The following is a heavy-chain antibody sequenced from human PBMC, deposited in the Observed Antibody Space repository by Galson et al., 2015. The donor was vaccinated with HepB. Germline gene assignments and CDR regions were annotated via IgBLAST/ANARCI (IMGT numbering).Heavy chain of an antibody. CDR2: IIPIFGIA. CDR1: GGTFSSYA. Sequence: SVKVSCKASGGTFSSYAISWVRQAPGQGLEWMGGIIPIFGIANYAQKFQGRVTITADESTSTAYMELSSLRSEDTAVYYCAIVHLGEQQLARELYYGMDVRGQGTTVTVSS. CDR3: AIVHLGEQQLARELYYGMDV. V-gene: IGHV1-69*13. D-gene: IGHD6-13*01. J-gene: IGHJ6*02.